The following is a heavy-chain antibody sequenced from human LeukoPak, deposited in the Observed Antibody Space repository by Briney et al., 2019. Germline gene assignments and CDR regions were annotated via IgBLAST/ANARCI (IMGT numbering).Heavy chain of an antibody. Sequence: PGGSLRLSCAASGFTFGSYAMSWVRQAPGKGLEWVSAISGSGGSTYYADSVQGRFTISRDNSKSTLCLQMNSLRAEDTAVYYCAKQLGYCSDGSCYFPYWGQGTLVTVSS. CDR3: AKQLGYCSDGSCYFPY. V-gene: IGHV3-23*01. CDR1: GFTFGSYA. CDR2: ISGSGGST. J-gene: IGHJ4*02. D-gene: IGHD2-15*01.